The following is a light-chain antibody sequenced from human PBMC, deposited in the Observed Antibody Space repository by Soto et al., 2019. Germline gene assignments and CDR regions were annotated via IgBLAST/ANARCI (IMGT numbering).Light chain of an antibody. Sequence: DIEMTQSPPILSVSPGEVATLSCLASQRISTNLAWYQHIPGQAPRLLIYGASSRATGIPDRFSGSGSGTDFTLTIRRLEPEDFAVYYCQQYGSSYPWTFGQGTKVDI. CDR2: GAS. CDR1: QRISTN. V-gene: IGKV3-20*01. J-gene: IGKJ1*01. CDR3: QQYGSSYPWT.